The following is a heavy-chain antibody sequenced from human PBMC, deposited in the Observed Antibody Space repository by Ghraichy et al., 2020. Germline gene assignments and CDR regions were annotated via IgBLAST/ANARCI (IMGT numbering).Heavy chain of an antibody. CDR1: GFTFSSYW. CDR2: INSDGSGT. CDR3: ARDMPLWAFDI. D-gene: IGHD2-2*01. Sequence: GESLNISCAASGFTFSSYWMHWVRQAPGKGLVWVSRINSDGSGTSYADSVKGRFTISRDNAKNTLYLQMNSLRAEDTAVYYCARDMPLWAFDIWGQGTMVTVSS. J-gene: IGHJ3*02. V-gene: IGHV3-74*01.